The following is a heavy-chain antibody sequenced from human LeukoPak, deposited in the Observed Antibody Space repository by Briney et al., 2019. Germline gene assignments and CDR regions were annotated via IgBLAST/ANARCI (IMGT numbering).Heavy chain of an antibody. J-gene: IGHJ6*03. CDR1: GGSISSYY. CDR3: ARGGYCSGGSCYSSYYYYYMDV. Sequence: SETLSLTCTVFGGSISSYYWSWIRQPAGKGLEWIGRIYTSGSTNYNPSLKSRVTMSVDTSKNQFSLKLSSVTAADTAVYYCARGGYCSGGSCYSSYYYYYMDVWGKGTTVTISS. CDR2: IYTSGST. D-gene: IGHD2-15*01. V-gene: IGHV4-4*07.